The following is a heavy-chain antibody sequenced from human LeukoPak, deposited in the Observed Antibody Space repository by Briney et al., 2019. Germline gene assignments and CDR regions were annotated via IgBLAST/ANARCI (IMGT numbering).Heavy chain of an antibody. D-gene: IGHD2-2*02. CDR3: ARYCSTTSCYKRDLNY. V-gene: IGHV4-30-4*08. Sequence: SETLSLTCTVSGGSISSGDYYWSWIRQPPGKGLEWIGYIYNSGSTYYNPSLKSRVTISVDTSKNQFSLKLSSVTAADTAVYYCARYCSTTSCYKRDLNYWGQGTLVTVSS. CDR1: GGSISSGDYY. J-gene: IGHJ4*02. CDR2: IYNSGST.